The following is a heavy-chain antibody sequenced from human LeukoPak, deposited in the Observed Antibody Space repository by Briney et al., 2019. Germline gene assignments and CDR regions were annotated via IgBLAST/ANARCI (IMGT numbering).Heavy chain of an antibody. V-gene: IGHV4-59*12. Sequence: SETLSLTCTVSGGSISSYYWSWIRQPPGKGLEWIGYIYYSGSTNYNPSLKSRVTISVDTSKNQFSLKLSSVTAADTAVYYCARESQEKYYFDYWGQGTLVTVSS. CDR3: ARESQEKYYFDY. J-gene: IGHJ4*02. D-gene: IGHD5-24*01. CDR1: GGSISSYY. CDR2: IYYSGST.